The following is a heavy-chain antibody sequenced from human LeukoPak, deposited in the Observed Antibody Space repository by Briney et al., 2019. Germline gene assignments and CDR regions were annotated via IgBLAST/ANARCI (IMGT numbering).Heavy chain of an antibody. V-gene: IGHV3-21*04. CDR3: ARAENRGYCSSTSCRNWFDP. CDR1: GFTFSTYS. J-gene: IGHJ5*02. D-gene: IGHD2-2*01. Sequence: PGGSLRLSCAASGFTFSTYSMNWVRQAPGKGLEWVSSIISSSSYIYYADSVKGRFTISRDNAKNSLYLQMNSLRAEDTAVYYCARAENRGYCSSTSCRNWFDPWGQGTLVTVSS. CDR2: IISSSSYI.